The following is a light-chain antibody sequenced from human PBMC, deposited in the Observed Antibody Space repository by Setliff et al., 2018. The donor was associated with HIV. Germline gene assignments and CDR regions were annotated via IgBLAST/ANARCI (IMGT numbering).Light chain of an antibody. CDR1: SSDVGGYNY. CDR3: SSYATSSTLDV. CDR2: EVS. V-gene: IGLV2-14*01. Sequence: QSALAQPASVSGSPGQSITISCTGTSSDVGGYNYVSWYQQYPGKAPKLMIYEVSNRPSGVSNRFSGSKSGNTASLTISGLQAEDEADYYCSSYATSSTLDVFGTGTKVT. J-gene: IGLJ1*01.